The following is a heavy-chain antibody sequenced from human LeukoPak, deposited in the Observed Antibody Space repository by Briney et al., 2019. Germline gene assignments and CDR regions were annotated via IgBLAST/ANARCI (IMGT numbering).Heavy chain of an antibody. V-gene: IGHV4-59*08. D-gene: IGHD3-10*01. CDR3: ASELSITMVRGLD. CDR2: IYYSEST. CDR1: GGSISSYY. Sequence: SETLSLTCTVSGGSISSYYWSWIRQPPGKGLEWIGYIYYSESTNYNPSLKSRVTISVDTSKNQFSLKLSSVTAADTAVYYCASELSITMVRGLDWGQGTLVTVSS. J-gene: IGHJ4*02.